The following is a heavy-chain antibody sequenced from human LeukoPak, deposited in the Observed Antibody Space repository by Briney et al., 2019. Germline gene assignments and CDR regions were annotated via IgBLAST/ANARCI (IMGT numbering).Heavy chain of an antibody. CDR3: AREWQGGIAAAGTRIEGDY. CDR2: IKQDGSEK. J-gene: IGHJ4*02. Sequence: GGSLRLSCVVSGITVSNYGMGWVRQAPGKGLEWVANIKQDGSEKNYVDSVKGRFTISRDNAENSLFLQMNSLRVEDTAVYYCAREWQGGIAAAGTRIEGDYWGQGTLVAVSS. D-gene: IGHD6-13*01. CDR1: GITVSNYG. V-gene: IGHV3-7*01.